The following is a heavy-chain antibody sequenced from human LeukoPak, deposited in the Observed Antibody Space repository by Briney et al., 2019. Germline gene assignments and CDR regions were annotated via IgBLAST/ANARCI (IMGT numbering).Heavy chain of an antibody. Sequence: GGSLRLSCAASGFTFSSYTMSWVRQAPGKGLEWVSTITTSDGNTYYADSVKGRFTISRDNAKNSLYLQMNSLRAEDTAVYYCATPLDYYDSSGYHQGGDWGQGTPVTVSS. D-gene: IGHD3-22*01. CDR1: GFTFSSYT. CDR2: ITTSDGNT. V-gene: IGHV3-23*01. CDR3: ATPLDYYDSSGYHQGGD. J-gene: IGHJ4*02.